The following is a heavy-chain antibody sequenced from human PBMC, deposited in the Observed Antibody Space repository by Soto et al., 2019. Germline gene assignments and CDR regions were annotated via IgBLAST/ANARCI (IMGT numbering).Heavy chain of an antibody. CDR1: GASISSTYW. J-gene: IGHJ5*02. V-gene: IGHV4-4*02. CDR2: IYHTGTT. Sequence: QLRESGPGLVKPSGTLSLTCFVSGASISSTYWWSWVRQTPGKRLEWIGQIYHTGTTSYNPSLQNRVTISLDKSNNPFSLRLTSMTAADTAVYYCATLPPRIVVVMTDLPTWGQGTLVTVSS. CDR3: ATLPPRIVVVMTDLPT. D-gene: IGHD2-15*01.